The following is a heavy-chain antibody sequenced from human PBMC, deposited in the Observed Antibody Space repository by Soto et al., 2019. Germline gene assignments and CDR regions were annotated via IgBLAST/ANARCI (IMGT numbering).Heavy chain of an antibody. CDR2: IYYSGST. CDR1: GGSISSGDYY. CDR3: ARESGGPYGDFPSETNYYYGMDV. V-gene: IGHV4-30-4*01. D-gene: IGHD4-17*01. Sequence: QVQLQESGPGLVKPSQTLSLTCTVSGGSISSGDYYWSWIRQPPGKGLEWIGYIYYSGSTYYNPSLKSRVTISVDTSKNQFSLKLSSVTAADTAVYYCARESGGPYGDFPSETNYYYGMDVWDQGTTVTVSS. J-gene: IGHJ6*02.